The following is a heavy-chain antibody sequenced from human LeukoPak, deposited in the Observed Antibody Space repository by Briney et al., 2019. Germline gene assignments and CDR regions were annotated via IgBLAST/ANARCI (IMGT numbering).Heavy chain of an antibody. J-gene: IGHJ6*02. V-gene: IGHV1-2*02. CDR2: INPKSGGT. Sequence: ASVKVSCTASGYSFTGHYMHWVRQAPGQGLEWMGWINPKSGGTSYAEKFQGRVTMTRDTSISTAYMEVSRLRSDDTAVYYCARGVAPYYYGLDVWGQGTTVTVSS. CDR1: GYSFTGHY. CDR3: ARGVAPYYYGLDV.